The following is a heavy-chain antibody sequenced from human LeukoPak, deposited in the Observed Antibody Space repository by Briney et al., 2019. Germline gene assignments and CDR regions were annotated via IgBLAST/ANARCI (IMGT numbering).Heavy chain of an antibody. V-gene: IGHV1-2*02. D-gene: IGHD6-19*01. CDR3: ARGEVDSSGWDCFHF. CDR1: GYTFTGYY. Sequence: ASVRVSCKASGYTFTGYYMHWVRQAPGQGLEWMGWINPNSSATNYPQKFQGRVTMTGDTSISTAYMELTSLRSDDTAVYYCARGEVDSSGWDCFHFWGQGTLVTVSA. J-gene: IGHJ4*02. CDR2: INPNSSAT.